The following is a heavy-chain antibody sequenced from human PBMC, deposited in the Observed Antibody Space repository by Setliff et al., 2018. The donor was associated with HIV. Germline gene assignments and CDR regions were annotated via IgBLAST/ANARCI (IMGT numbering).Heavy chain of an antibody. J-gene: IGHJ4*02. CDR2: IFFTGTT. CDR1: GGSMRDYF. D-gene: IGHD3-3*01. Sequence: SETLSLTCTVSGGSMRDYFWTWIRQPPGKTLEWIGHIFFTGTTTYNPALRSRVTMSVDTSKTRFSLNLSSVTAADTAVYYCAKGSGVAPRIHYFDSWGQGALVTVSS. CDR3: AKGSGVAPRIHYFDS. V-gene: IGHV4-59*08.